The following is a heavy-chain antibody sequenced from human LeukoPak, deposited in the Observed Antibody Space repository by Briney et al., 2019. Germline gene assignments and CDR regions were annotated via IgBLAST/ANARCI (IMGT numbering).Heavy chain of an antibody. Sequence: SETLSLTCAVSGYSINSGYYWGWIRQPPGKGLEWIGSIYHGGSTYYNPSLKSRVTISVDTSKNQFSLMLTSVTAADTAVYYCARGGGSGTYPYYYYYFMDVWGKGTTVTVS. CDR2: IYHGGST. CDR3: ARGGGSGTYPYYYYYFMDV. CDR1: GYSINSGYY. D-gene: IGHD1-26*01. J-gene: IGHJ6*03. V-gene: IGHV4-38-2*01.